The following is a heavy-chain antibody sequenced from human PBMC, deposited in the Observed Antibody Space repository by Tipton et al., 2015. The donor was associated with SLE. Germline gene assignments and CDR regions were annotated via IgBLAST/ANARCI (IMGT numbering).Heavy chain of an antibody. D-gene: IGHD3-3*01. Sequence: TLSLTCAVYGGSFSGYYWSWIRQPPGKGLEWIGYIYTSGSTNYNPSLKSRVTISVDTSKNQFSLKLSSVTAADTAVYYCARRPPITIFGVRGFDPWGQGTLVTVSS. CDR1: GGSFSGYY. V-gene: IGHV4-4*09. J-gene: IGHJ5*02. CDR2: IYTSGST. CDR3: ARRPPITIFGVRGFDP.